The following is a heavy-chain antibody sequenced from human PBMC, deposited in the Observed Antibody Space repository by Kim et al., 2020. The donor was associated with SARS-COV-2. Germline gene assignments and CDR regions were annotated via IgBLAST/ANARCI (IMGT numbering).Heavy chain of an antibody. Sequence: ASVKVSCKASGYTFTSYAMNWVRQAPGQGLEWMGWINTNTGNPTYAQGFTGRFVFSLDTSVSTAYLQISSLKAEDTAVYYCARDNPSVLLWFGERFEPWGQGTLVTVSS. J-gene: IGHJ5*02. D-gene: IGHD3-10*01. V-gene: IGHV7-4-1*02. CDR1: GYTFTSYA. CDR3: ARDNPSVLLWFGERFEP. CDR2: INTNTGNP.